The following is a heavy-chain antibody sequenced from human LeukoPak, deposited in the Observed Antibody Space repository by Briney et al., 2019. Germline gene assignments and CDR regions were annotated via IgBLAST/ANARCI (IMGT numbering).Heavy chain of an antibody. CDR1: GYTFTGYY. CDR3: ARKGPAFFDY. CDR2: INPNSGGT. Sequence: EASVKVSCKASGYTFTGYYMHWVRQAPGQGLEWMGRINPNSGGTNYGQKFQGRVTMTRDTSISAAYMELSRLRSDDTAVYFCARKGPAFFDYWGRGTLVTVSS. V-gene: IGHV1-2*06. J-gene: IGHJ4*02.